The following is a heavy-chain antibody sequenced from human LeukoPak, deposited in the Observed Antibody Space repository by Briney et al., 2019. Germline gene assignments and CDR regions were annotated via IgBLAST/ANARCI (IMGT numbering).Heavy chain of an antibody. CDR2: IYSGGST. CDR3: ARDLIYGDYYYYGMDV. J-gene: IGHJ6*02. V-gene: IGHV3-66*01. CDR1: GFTVSSNY. Sequence: GGSLRLSCAASGFTVSSNYMSWVRQAPGKGLEWVSVIYSGGSTYYADSVKGRFTISRDNSKNTLYHQMNSLRAEDTAVYYCARDLIYGDYYYYGMDVWGQGTTVTVSS. D-gene: IGHD4-17*01.